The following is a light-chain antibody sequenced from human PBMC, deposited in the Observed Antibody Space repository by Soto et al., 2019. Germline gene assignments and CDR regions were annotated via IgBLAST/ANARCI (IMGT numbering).Light chain of an antibody. CDR2: AAT. CDR3: LQTYTVPWT. J-gene: IGKJ1*01. V-gene: IGKV1-39*01. CDR1: QSVSGY. Sequence: DIQMTQSPSSLSASVGDRVTVTCRASQSVSGYLSWYQQKPGRAPKLLIYAATILQSGVPSRFSGSGSATDFSLTISSLQPEDVGTYYCLQTYTVPWTFGQGTKV.